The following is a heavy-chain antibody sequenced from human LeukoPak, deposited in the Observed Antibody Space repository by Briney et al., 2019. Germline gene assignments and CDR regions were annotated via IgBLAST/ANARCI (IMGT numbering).Heavy chain of an antibody. CDR3: ARGPRIVGATPAEYFQH. CDR1: GASISPYY. J-gene: IGHJ1*01. CDR2: ISSSGSTI. V-gene: IGHV3-11*04. D-gene: IGHD1-26*01. Sequence: LSLTCTVSGASISPYYMSWIRQAPGKGPEWVSYISSSGSTIYYADSVKGRFTISRDNAKNSLYLQMNSLRAEDTAVYYCARGPRIVGATPAEYFQHWGQGTLVTVSS.